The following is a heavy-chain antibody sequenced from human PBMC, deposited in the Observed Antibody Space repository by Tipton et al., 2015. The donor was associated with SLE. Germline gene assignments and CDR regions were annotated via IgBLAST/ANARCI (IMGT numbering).Heavy chain of an antibody. Sequence: LSLTCAVYGESFSGYFWSWIRQPPGKGLEWVSSISSSSSYIYYADSVKGRFTISRDNAKNSLYLQMNSLRAEDTAVYYCARDTGYCSSSTCYGGQHYYGMDVWGQGTTVTVSS. CDR2: ISSSSSYI. J-gene: IGHJ6*02. D-gene: IGHD2-2*01. V-gene: IGHV3-21*01. CDR3: ARDTGYCSSSTCYGGQHYYGMDV. CDR1: GESFSGYF.